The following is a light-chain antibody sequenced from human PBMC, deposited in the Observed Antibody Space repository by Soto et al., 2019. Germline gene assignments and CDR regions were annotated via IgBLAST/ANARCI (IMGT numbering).Light chain of an antibody. V-gene: IGLV2-8*01. CDR2: EVS. J-gene: IGLJ1*01. CDR3: SSYAGINSFV. Sequence: QSALTQPPSASGSPGQSVTISCTGTSSDVGGYDYVSWYQHHPGKAPKLIIYEVSQRPSGVPDRFSGSKSGNTASLTVSGLQAVDEADYYCSSYAGINSFVFGTGTKLTVL. CDR1: SSDVGGYDY.